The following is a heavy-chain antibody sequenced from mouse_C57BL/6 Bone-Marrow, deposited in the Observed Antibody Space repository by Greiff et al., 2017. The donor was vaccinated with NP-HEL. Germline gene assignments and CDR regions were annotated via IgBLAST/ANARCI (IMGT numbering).Heavy chain of an antibody. Sequence: EVQVVESGGGLVQPGGSLKLSCAASGFTFSDYYMYWVRQTPEKRLEWVAYISNGGGSTYYPDTVKGRFTISRDNAKNTLYLQMSRLKSEDTAMYYCARQGGTTVAFDYWGQGTTLTVSS. CDR3: ARQGGTTVAFDY. D-gene: IGHD1-1*01. CDR2: ISNGGGST. V-gene: IGHV5-12*01. CDR1: GFTFSDYY. J-gene: IGHJ2*01.